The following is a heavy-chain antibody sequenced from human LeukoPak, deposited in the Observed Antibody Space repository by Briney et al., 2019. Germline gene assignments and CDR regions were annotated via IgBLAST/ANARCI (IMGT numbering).Heavy chain of an antibody. J-gene: IGHJ4*02. D-gene: IGHD5-12*01. Sequence: KTSETLSLTCTVSGGSINSYYWSWIRQPPGKGLEWIGYIYYSGSTYYNPSLKSRVTISVDTSKNQFSLKLSSVTAADTAVYYCAREDIVATTFDYWGQGTLVTVSS. V-gene: IGHV4-59*12. CDR3: AREDIVATTFDY. CDR1: GGSINSYY. CDR2: IYYSGST.